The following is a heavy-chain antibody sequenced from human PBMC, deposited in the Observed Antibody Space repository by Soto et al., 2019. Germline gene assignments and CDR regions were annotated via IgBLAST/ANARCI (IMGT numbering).Heavy chain of an antibody. Sequence: PVGSLRLSCAASGFTFSSYAMHWVRQAPGKGLEWVAVISYDGSNKYYADSVKGRFTISRDNSKNTLYLQMNSLRAEDTAVYYCARNQSDIVVVPALSTSGDYGMDVWGQGTTVTVSS. D-gene: IGHD2-2*01. V-gene: IGHV3-30-3*01. J-gene: IGHJ6*02. CDR2: ISYDGSNK. CDR1: GFTFSSYA. CDR3: ARNQSDIVVVPALSTSGDYGMDV.